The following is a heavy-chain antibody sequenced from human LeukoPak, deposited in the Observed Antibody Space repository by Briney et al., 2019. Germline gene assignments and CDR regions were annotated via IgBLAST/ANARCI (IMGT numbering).Heavy chain of an antibody. CDR1: GFTFNTYE. J-gene: IGHJ4*02. V-gene: IGHV3-48*03. Sequence: GGSLRLSCAASGFTFNTYEMNWVRQAPGKGLEWVSYICSSGSSIHYADSVKGRFTISRDNAKNSMYLQMNSLTDKDTAVYYCAKVTSGLYSPLDIWGQGTLVIVSS. CDR3: AKVTSGLYSPLDI. D-gene: IGHD6-19*01. CDR2: ICSSGSSI.